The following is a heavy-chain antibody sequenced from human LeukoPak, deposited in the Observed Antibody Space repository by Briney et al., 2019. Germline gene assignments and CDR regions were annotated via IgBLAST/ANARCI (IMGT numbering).Heavy chain of an antibody. Sequence: GGSLRLSCAASGFTFDDYAMHWVRQAPGKGLEWVSGISWNSGSIGYADSVKGRFTISRDNAKNSLYLQMNSLRAEDTALYYCAKDILGDAGAFDIWAKGQWSPSLQ. CDR2: ISWNSGSI. CDR3: AKDILGDAGAFDI. CDR1: GFTFDDYA. D-gene: IGHD3-16*01. J-gene: IGHJ3*02. V-gene: IGHV3-9*01.